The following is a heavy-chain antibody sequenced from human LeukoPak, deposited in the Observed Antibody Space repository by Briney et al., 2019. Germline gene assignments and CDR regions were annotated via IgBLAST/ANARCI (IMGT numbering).Heavy chain of an antibody. CDR1: GGTFNTYA. D-gene: IGHD6-13*01. V-gene: IGHV1-69*13. Sequence: SVSVSYTPSGGTFNTYAISWVRQAPGQGLEWMGGIIPIFGTANYAQKFQGRVTITADESTSTAYMELSSLRSEDTAVYYCARDRDSSWEDWYFDLWGRGTLVTVSS. CDR3: ARDRDSSWEDWYFDL. J-gene: IGHJ2*01. CDR2: IIPIFGTA.